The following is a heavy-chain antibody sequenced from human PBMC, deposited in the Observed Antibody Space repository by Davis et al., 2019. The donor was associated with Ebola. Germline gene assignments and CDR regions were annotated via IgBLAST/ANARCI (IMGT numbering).Heavy chain of an antibody. CDR3: AADYSGSHLYNWFDH. CDR2: ITPGSGRT. D-gene: IGHD6-6*01. V-gene: IGHV1-46*01. Sequence: AASVKVSCKASGYTFPNYFLHWVRQAPGQGLEWMGFITPGSGRTGYAQKFQGRITMTEDTSTDTAYMELSSLRSEDTAVYYCAADYSGSHLYNWFDHWGQGTLVTVSS. CDR1: GYTFPNYF. J-gene: IGHJ5*02.